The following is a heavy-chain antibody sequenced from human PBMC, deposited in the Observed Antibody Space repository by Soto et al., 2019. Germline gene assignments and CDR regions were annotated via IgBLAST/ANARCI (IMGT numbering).Heavy chain of an antibody. Sequence: GGSLRLSCAASELTLSNYWVHWVRQGPGKGLVWVSRISSDGSSTSYADSVKGRFTISRDNAKNTLYLQMNSLRAEDTAVYYCARTPRYCSSSSCYFLDYWGQGALVTVSS. CDR2: ISSDGSST. V-gene: IGHV3-74*01. J-gene: IGHJ4*02. CDR1: ELTLSNYW. D-gene: IGHD2-2*01. CDR3: ARTPRYCSSSSCYFLDY.